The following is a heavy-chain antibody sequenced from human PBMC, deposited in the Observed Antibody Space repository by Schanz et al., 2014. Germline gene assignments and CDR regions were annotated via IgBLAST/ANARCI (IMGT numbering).Heavy chain of an antibody. CDR2: INGGGETT. CDR1: GFTFSSSG. V-gene: IGHV3-48*04. J-gene: IGHJ6*02. CDR3: ARGNYGMDV. Sequence: VQLVESGGGVVQPGGSLRLSCAASGFTFSSSGMHWVRQAPGKGLEWVSYINGGGETTYYADSVRGRFTISRDNAKNSLFLQMNSLRAEDTAKYYCARGNYGMDVWGQGTTVTVSS.